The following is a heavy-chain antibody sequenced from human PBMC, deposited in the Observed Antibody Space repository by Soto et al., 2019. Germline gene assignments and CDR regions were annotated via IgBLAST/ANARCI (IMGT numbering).Heavy chain of an antibody. D-gene: IGHD2-15*01. CDR1: GFTFSSYA. CDR2: ISYDGSNK. J-gene: IGHJ5*02. CDR3: ARGRCSGGSCYSYCFDP. V-gene: IGHV3-30*09. Sequence: GGSLRLSCAASGFTFSSYAMHWVRQAPGKGLEWVAVISYDGSNKYYADSVKGRFAISRDNSKNTLYLQMNSLRAEDTAVYYCARGRCSGGSCYSYCFDPWGQGTLVTVSS.